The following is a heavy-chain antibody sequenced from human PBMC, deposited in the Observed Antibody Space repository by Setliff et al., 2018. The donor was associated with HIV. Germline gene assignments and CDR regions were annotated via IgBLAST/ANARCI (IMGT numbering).Heavy chain of an antibody. D-gene: IGHD3-22*01. V-gene: IGHV4-59*11. J-gene: IGHJ3*02. Sequence: SETLSLTCTVSGGSIRSHYWSWIRQPPGKGLEWIGNIYYSGSTNYNPSLKSRVTISVDTSKNQFSLKLNSVTAADTAVYYCARGTDSSGYYPSLDAFDIWGQGTMVTVSS. CDR1: GGSIRSHY. CDR2: IYYSGST. CDR3: ARGTDSSGYYPSLDAFDI.